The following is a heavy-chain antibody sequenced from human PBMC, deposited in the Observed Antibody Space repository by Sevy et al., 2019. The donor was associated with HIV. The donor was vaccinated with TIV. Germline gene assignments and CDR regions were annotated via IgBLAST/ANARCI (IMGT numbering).Heavy chain of an antibody. Sequence: GGSLRLSCAASEFTFSSYAVHWVRQAPGKGLEWVAVISYDGSDKYYADSVKGRFTISRDNSKNTLYLQMNSLRPEDTAMYYCARGQGPIAVPGTYFDYWGQGTLVTVSS. V-gene: IGHV3-30-3*01. J-gene: IGHJ4*02. D-gene: IGHD6-19*01. CDR3: ARGQGPIAVPGTYFDY. CDR2: ISYDGSDK. CDR1: EFTFSSYA.